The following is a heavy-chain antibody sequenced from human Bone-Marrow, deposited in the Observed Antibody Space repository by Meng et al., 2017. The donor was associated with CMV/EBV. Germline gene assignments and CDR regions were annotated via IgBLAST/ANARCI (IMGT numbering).Heavy chain of an antibody. D-gene: IGHD2-2*01. CDR3: ARSRRRYCSSTSCAIRDYYYGMDV. V-gene: IGHV4-59*01. Sequence: SETLSLTCTVSGGSISSYYWSWIRQPPGKGLEWIEYIYYSGSTNYNPSLKSRVTISVDTSKNQFPLKLSSVTAADTAVYYCARSRRRYCSSTSCAIRDYYYGMDVWGQGTTVTVSS. CDR1: GGSISSYY. J-gene: IGHJ6*02. CDR2: IYYSGST.